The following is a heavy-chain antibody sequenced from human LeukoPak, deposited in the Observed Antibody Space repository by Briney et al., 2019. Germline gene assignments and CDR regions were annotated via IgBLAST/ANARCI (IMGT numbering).Heavy chain of an antibody. CDR3: ARSRVGATGNFDY. D-gene: IGHD1-26*01. Sequence: PGGSLRLSCAASGFTFSDHYMDWVRQAPGKGLEWVDRTRNKANSYTTEYAASVKGRFTISRDDSKNSLYLQMNSLKTEDTAVYYCARSRVGATGNFDYWGQGTLVTVSS. CDR1: GFTFSDHY. CDR2: TRNKANSYTT. V-gene: IGHV3-72*01. J-gene: IGHJ4*02.